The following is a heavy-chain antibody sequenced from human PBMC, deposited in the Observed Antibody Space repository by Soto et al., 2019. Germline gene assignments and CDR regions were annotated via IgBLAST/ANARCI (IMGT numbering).Heavy chain of an antibody. CDR2: ISYDGSNK. V-gene: IGHV3-30*18. CDR3: AKDGESSWYLTTSGYGMDV. CDR1: GFTFSSYG. Sequence: PGGSLRLSCAASGFTFSSYGMHWVRQAPGKGLEWVAVISYDGSNKYYADSVKGRFTISRDNSKNTLYLQMNSLRAEDTAVYYCAKDGESSWYLTTSGYGMDVWGQGTTVTVSS. J-gene: IGHJ6*02. D-gene: IGHD6-13*01.